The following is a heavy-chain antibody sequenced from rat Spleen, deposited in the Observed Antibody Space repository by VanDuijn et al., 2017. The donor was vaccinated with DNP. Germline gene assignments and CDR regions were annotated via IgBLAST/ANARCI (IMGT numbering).Heavy chain of an antibody. J-gene: IGHJ2*01. Sequence: EVQLQESGPGLVKPSQSLSLTCSVTDYSITSNYWGWIRRFPGNKVEWIGHISYSGGTNYNPSFKSRISITRDTSKNHFFLHLNSVTTEDTATYYCARWTRYFDYWGQGVMVTVSS. CDR1: DYSITSNY. CDR3: ARWTRYFDY. CDR2: ISYSGGT. V-gene: IGHV3-1*01. D-gene: IGHD1-7*01.